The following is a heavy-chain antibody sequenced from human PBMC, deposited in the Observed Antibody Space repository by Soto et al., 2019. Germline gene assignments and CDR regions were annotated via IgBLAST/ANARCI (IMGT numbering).Heavy chain of an antibody. CDR1: GFTFSSYW. CDR2: IKQDGSEK. J-gene: IGHJ6*03. V-gene: IGHV3-7*01. CDR3: AREVRAYCSSTSCYFHYMDV. D-gene: IGHD2-2*01. Sequence: TGGSLRLSCAASGFTFSSYWMSWVRQAPGKGLEWVANIKQDGSEKYYVDSVKGRFTISRDNAKNSLYLQMNSLRAEDTAVYYCAREVRAYCSSTSCYFHYMDVWGKGTTVTVSS.